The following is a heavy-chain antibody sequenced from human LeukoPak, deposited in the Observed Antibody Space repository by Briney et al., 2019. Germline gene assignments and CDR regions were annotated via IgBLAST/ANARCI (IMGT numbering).Heavy chain of an antibody. J-gene: IGHJ4*02. CDR1: GGSISSGGYY. CDR2: IYYSGST. V-gene: IGHV4-31*03. Sequence: SQTLSLTCTVSGGSISSGGYYWSWIPQHPGKGLEWIGYIYYSGSTYYNPSLKSRVTISVDTSKNQFSLKLSSVTAADTAVYYCAREGDYYDSSGYFDYWGQGTLVTVSS. D-gene: IGHD3-22*01. CDR3: AREGDYYDSSGYFDY.